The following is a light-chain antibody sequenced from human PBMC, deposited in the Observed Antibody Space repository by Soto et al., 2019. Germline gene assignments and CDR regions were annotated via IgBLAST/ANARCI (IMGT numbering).Light chain of an antibody. J-gene: IGKJ5*01. CDR2: GAY. CDR1: HGISSR. CDR3: QKYNSGLIT. Sequence: DIQMTQSPSSVSASVGDRVTITCRASHGISSRLAWYQQKPGKVPKLLIYGAYTLQSGVPSRFSGSGSGTDFTLTISSLQPEDVAIYYCQKYNSGLITFGQGTRLEIK. V-gene: IGKV1-27*01.